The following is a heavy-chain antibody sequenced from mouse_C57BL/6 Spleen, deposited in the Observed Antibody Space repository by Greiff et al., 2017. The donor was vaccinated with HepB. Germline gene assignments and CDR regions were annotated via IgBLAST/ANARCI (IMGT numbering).Heavy chain of an antibody. Sequence: EVQLVESGGGLVKPGGSLKLSCAASGFTFSDYGMLWVRQAPEKGLEWVAYISSGSSTIYYADTVKGRFTISRDNAKNTLFLQMTSLRSEDTAMYYCARGGIYYGNLYAMDYWGQGTSVTVSS. CDR3: ARGGIYYGNLYAMDY. V-gene: IGHV5-17*01. CDR1: GFTFSDYG. CDR2: ISSGSSTI. J-gene: IGHJ4*01. D-gene: IGHD2-1*01.